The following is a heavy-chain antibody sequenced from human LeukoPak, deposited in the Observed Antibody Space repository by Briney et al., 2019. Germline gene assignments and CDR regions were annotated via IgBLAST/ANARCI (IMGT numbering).Heavy chain of an antibody. CDR2: FSGSGGST. J-gene: IGHJ4*02. D-gene: IGHD2-8*01. CDR3: ARDRRYCTNGVCYTPNFDY. CDR1: GFTFSSFA. V-gene: IGHV3-23*01. Sequence: PGGSLRLSCAASGFTFSSFAMSWVRQAPGKGLEWVSTFSGSGGSTYYADSVKGRFTISRDNAKNSLYLQMNSLRAEDTAVYYCARDRRYCTNGVCYTPNFDYWGQGTLVTVSS.